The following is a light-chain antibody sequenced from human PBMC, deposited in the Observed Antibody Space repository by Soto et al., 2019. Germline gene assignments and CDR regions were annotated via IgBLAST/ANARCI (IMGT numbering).Light chain of an antibody. J-gene: IGKJ5*01. CDR1: QSVTNS. V-gene: IGKV3-11*01. Sequence: EIVLTQSPATLSLSPGEIATLSFRASQSVTNSLAWYQQKPGQAPRLLVYDASNRATGIPTRFSGSGSGTDFTLTISNLEPEDSAVYYCQQFDDSVTFGQGTRLEIK. CDR2: DAS. CDR3: QQFDDSVT.